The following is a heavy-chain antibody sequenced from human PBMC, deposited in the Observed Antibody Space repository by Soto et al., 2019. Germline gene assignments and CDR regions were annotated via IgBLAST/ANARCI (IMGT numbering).Heavy chain of an antibody. CDR2: MSAYNGNR. CDR3: ARDLGGLPDY. Sequence: QVQLVQSGAEVKKPGASVKVYCKASGYSFTSYGISWVRQAPGQGLEWMGWMSAYNGNRKYAQKFQGRATMTKDTSTSTAYMELRSLRSDDTAGYYCARDLGGLPDYWGQGTRVTVSS. J-gene: IGHJ4*02. D-gene: IGHD2-21*01. CDR1: GYSFTSYG. V-gene: IGHV1-18*01.